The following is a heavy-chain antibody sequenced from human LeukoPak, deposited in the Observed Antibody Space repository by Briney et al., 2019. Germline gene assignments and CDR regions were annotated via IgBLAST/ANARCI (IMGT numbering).Heavy chain of an antibody. CDR1: LGSLRCYH. CDR2: FFSSGST. CDR3: ARDLIVPVGLTGSGSYSTDY. J-gene: IGHJ4*02. D-gene: IGHD3-10*01. Sequence: SETLFHGCCGPLGSLRCYHWRWIRQPAGWGLEWIGRFFSSGSTNYNPSLKSRVTMSVDTSKNQFSLKLSSVTAEDTAVYYCARDLIVPVGLTGSGSYSTDYWGQGTLVSVSS. V-gene: IGHV4-4*07.